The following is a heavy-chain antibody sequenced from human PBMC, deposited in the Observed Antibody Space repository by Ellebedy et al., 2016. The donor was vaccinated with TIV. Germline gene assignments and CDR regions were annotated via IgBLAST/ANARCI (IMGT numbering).Heavy chain of an antibody. CDR1: GFNFRSYW. CDR3: ARRASYGDYAVQVNPWFDP. Sequence: GGPLRLSCAASGFNFRSYWMTWVRQAPGKGLEWVAKIRQEGDEIYYVESVKGRFTISRDNAKNSLFLQMNSLRVEDTAVYYCARRASYGDYAVQVNPWFDPWGQGTLVTVSS. V-gene: IGHV3-7*03. CDR2: IRQEGDEI. D-gene: IGHD4-17*01. J-gene: IGHJ5*02.